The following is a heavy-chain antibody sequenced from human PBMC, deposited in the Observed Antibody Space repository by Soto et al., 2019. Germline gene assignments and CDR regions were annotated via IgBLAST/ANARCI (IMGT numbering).Heavy chain of an antibody. CDR3: ARERRAVPVRGVAWFDP. Sequence: QVQLQESGPGLVKPSQTLSLTCTVSGGSISSGGYYWSWIRQHPGKGLEWIGYIYYSGSTYYNPSLKSPATMPVDTSKIKFSQKLSSVPAADMAVYYCARERRAVPVRGVAWFDPWGQGTLVTVSS. V-gene: IGHV4-31*01. D-gene: IGHD3-10*01. CDR1: GGSISSGGYY. J-gene: IGHJ5*02. CDR2: IYYSGST.